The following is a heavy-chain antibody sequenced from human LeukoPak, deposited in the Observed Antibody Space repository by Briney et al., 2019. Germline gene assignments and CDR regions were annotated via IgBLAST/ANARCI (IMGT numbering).Heavy chain of an antibody. V-gene: IGHV4-31*03. Sequence: SETLSLTCTVSGGSISSGGYYWSWIRQHPGKGLEWTGYIYYSGSTDYNPSLKSRVTISVDTSKNQFSLKLSSVTAADTAMYYCARGTSVDSSGYPFDYWGQGTLVTVSS. D-gene: IGHD3-22*01. CDR3: ARGTSVDSSGYPFDY. CDR1: GGSISSGGYY. CDR2: IYYSGST. J-gene: IGHJ4*02.